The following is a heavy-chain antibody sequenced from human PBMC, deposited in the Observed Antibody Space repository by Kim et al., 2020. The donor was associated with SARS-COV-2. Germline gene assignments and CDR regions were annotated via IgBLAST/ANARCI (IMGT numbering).Heavy chain of an antibody. CDR3: ARRDGVWSFRSTFDY. CDR1: GYSFSTYG. V-gene: IGHV1-18*01. J-gene: IGHJ4*02. D-gene: IGHD3-16*02. Sequence: ASVKVSCKASGYSFSTYGINWVRQAPGQGLEWMGWISAYNGDTRSAQNLQGRLSMTTDTSSPTAYMELRSLTSDDTAIYYCARRDGVWSFRSTFDYWGQGSLVTVS. CDR2: ISAYNGDT.